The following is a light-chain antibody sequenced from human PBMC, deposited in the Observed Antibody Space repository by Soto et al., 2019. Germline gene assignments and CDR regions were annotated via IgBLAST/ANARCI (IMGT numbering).Light chain of an antibody. V-gene: IGLV2-14*03. CDR1: SSDVGGYNY. J-gene: IGLJ1*01. CDR2: DVS. CDR3: SSYTSSSTYV. Sequence: QSALSQPASVSGSPGQSITISCTGTSSDVGGYNYVSWYQQNPGKAPKLMIYDVSNRPSGVSNRFSGSKSGNTASLTISGLQAEDEADYYCSSYTSSSTYVFGTGIKVTVL.